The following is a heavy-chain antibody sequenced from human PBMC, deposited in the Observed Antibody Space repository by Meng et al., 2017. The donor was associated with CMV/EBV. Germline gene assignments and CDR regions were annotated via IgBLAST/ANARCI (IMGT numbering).Heavy chain of an antibody. D-gene: IGHD3-3*01. V-gene: IGHV1-2*02. CDR2: INPNSGVT. Sequence: ASVKVSCKASGYTFTCYYMHWVRQAPGQGLEWMGWINPNSGVTNYAQKLQGRVTMTRDTSISTAYMELSRLRSDDTAVYYCARSFGGQGRFLEWLGPWGQGTLVTVSS. CDR3: ARSFGGQGRFLEWLGP. CDR1: GYTFTCYY. J-gene: IGHJ5*02.